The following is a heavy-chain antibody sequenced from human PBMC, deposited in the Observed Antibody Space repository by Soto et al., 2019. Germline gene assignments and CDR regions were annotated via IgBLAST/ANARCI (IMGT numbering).Heavy chain of an antibody. V-gene: IGHV4-30-2*01. CDR2: IYHSGST. D-gene: IGHD1-26*01. CDR1: GGSISSGGYS. Sequence: SETLSLTCAVSGGSISSGGYSWSWIRQPPGKGLEWIGYIYHSGSTYYNPSLKSRVTISVDRSKNQFSLKLSSVTAADTAVYYCDRGSLKGELGWFDPRGQGTLVTVSS. J-gene: IGHJ5*02. CDR3: DRGSLKGELGWFDP.